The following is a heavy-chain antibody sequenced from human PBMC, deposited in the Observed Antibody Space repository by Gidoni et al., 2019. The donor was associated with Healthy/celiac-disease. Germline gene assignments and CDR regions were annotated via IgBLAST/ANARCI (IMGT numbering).Heavy chain of an antibody. D-gene: IGHD3-10*01. J-gene: IGHJ4*02. CDR2: ISGSGGST. Sequence: EVQLLESGGGLVQPGGSLRLYCAASGFTFSSYAMRWVRQAPGKGLEWVSAISGSGGSTYDADSVKGRFTISRDNSKNTLYLQMNSLRAEDTAVYYCAKEQYYYGSGTDHYWGQGTLVTVSS. CDR1: GFTFSSYA. CDR3: AKEQYYYGSGTDHY. V-gene: IGHV3-23*01.